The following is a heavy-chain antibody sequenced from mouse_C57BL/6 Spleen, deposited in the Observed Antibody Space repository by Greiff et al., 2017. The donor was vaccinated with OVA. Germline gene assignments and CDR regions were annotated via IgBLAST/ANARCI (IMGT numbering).Heavy chain of an antibody. CDR2: IRNKANGYTT. D-gene: IGHD1-1*01. J-gene: IGHJ1*03. V-gene: IGHV7-3*01. CDR1: GFTFTDYY. CDR3: ARQIPHYYGSRGWYFDV. Sequence: EVKLVESGGGLVQPGGSLSLSCAASGFTFTDYYMSWVRQPPGKALEWLGFIRNKANGYTTEYSASVKGRFTISRDNSQSILYLQMNALRAEDSATYYCARQIPHYYGSRGWYFDVWGTGTTVTVSS.